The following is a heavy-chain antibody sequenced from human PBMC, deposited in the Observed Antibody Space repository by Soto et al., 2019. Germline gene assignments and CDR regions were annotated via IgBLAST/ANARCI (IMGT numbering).Heavy chain of an antibody. J-gene: IGHJ4*02. D-gene: IGHD1-26*01. CDR3: GRGRSGKIVVFY. V-gene: IGHV1-2*02. Sequence: GASVKVSCKASGYTFTGHYIHWVRQAPEQGPEWMGEIGPESGATRYAQKFQGSVTMTRDTSITTVYMELKNLSPDDTAVYYWGRGRSGKIVVFYWGQGPPVTVSS. CDR2: IGPESGAT. CDR1: GYTFTGHY.